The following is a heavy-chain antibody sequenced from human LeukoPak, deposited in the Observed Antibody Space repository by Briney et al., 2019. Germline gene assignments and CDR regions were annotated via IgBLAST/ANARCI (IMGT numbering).Heavy chain of an antibody. J-gene: IGHJ4*02. Sequence: GGSLRLSCAAFGFDFNTYGMHWVRQAPGKGLEWVSVIWYDGSEKHYADSVKGRFTISRDNSKNTVHLQMNSLRAEDTAVYYCARDPKYTSSWYFDYWGQGTLVTVSS. CDR3: ARDPKYTSSWYFDY. V-gene: IGHV3-33*01. D-gene: IGHD6-13*01. CDR2: IWYDGSEK. CDR1: GFDFNTYG.